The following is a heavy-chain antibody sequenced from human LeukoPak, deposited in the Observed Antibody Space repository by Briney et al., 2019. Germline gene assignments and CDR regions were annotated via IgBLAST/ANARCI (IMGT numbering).Heavy chain of an antibody. J-gene: IGHJ4*02. D-gene: IGHD1-20*01. CDR2: ISSSGSYI. CDR1: ASVVSFTSHS. Sequence: GGYLRLYCAASASVVSFTSHSMNWVRHAPGKGLEWISYISSSGSYIFYAASVERRFTVSRDDARNSLYQQMNNLSAEDTAIYYCASEYNCISTFDYWRQGTLVTVS. CDR3: ASEYNCISTFDY. V-gene: IGHV3-21*05.